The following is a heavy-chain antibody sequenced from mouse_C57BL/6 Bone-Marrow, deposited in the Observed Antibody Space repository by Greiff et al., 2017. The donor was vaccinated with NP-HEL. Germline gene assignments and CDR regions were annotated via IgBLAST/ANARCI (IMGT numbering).Heavy chain of an antibody. CDR1: GYTFPRSC. J-gene: IGHJ3*01. V-gene: IGHV1-53*01. Sequence: VQLQQPGTELVKPVVAVKVGCKAAGYTFPRSCRPLVPPVRGPCLYVILNINPRTGGTNYNEKFKGKATLTADKSSSTAYMQLNSLTSEDSAVYFCARWGYYYGSSPSWFAYWGQGTLVTVSA. CDR3: ARWGYYYGSSPSWFAY. D-gene: IGHD1-1*01. CDR2: INPRTGGT.